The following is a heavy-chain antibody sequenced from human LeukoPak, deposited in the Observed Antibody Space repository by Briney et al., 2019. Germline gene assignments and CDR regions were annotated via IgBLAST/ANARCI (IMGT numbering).Heavy chain of an antibody. V-gene: IGHV1-18*01. J-gene: IGHJ4*02. CDR2: ISAYNCNT. D-gene: IGHD3-10*01. Sequence: GASVKVSCKASGYTFTSYGISWVRQAPGQGLEWMGWISAYNCNTNYAQKLQGRVTMTTDTSTSTAYMELRSLRSDDTAVYYCARDEAVLWFGELLNYWGQGTLVTVSS. CDR3: ARDEAVLWFGELLNY. CDR1: GYTFTSYG.